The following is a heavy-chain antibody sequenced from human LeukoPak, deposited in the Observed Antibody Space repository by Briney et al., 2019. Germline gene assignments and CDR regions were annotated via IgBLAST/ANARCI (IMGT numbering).Heavy chain of an antibody. J-gene: IGHJ5*02. CDR3: ARDAGVFNGFDP. Sequence: ASVKVSCKASGYTFTGYYMHWVRQAHGQGLEWMGWINPNSGGTNYAQKFQGRVTMTRDTSISTAYMELSRLRSDDTAVYYCARDAGVFNGFDPWGQGTLVTVSS. CDR2: INPNSGGT. CDR1: GYTFTGYY. V-gene: IGHV1-2*02. D-gene: IGHD3-10*01.